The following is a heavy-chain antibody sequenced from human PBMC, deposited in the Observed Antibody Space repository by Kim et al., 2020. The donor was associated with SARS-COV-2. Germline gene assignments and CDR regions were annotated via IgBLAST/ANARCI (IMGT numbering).Heavy chain of an antibody. CDR3: ARDPALKQIYYYNGMDV. Sequence: ASVKVSCKASGYTFTDYYIHWVRQARGQGLEWMGRIIPKSGGAKYGQRFRGRVTMTSDTSINTVYLEVTNLRSEDTAIYYCARDPALKQIYYYNGMDVWGQGTPVIVSS. V-gene: IGHV1-2*06. D-gene: IGHD6-25*01. CDR2: IIPKSGGA. CDR1: GYTFTDYY. J-gene: IGHJ6*02.